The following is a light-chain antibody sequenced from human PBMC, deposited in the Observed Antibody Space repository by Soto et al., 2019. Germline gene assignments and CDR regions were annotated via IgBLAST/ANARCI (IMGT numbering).Light chain of an antibody. Sequence: DIQMTQSPSYVSASIGDRVTITCRASQGIRSWLAWYQQKPGKAPKLRIYAASSLQSGVPSRFSSSVSVTDFTLTISSLQPEDFPTYFCQQANSYPFTFGPGTKVDVK. CDR2: AAS. CDR1: QGIRSW. J-gene: IGKJ3*01. V-gene: IGKV1-12*01. CDR3: QQANSYPFT.